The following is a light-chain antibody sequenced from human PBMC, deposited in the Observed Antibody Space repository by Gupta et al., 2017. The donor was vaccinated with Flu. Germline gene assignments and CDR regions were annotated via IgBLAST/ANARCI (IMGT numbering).Light chain of an antibody. V-gene: IGKV3-20*01. J-gene: IGKJ1*01. CDR1: GSDNSNK. CDR3: QQGDSASRT. CDR2: SAS. Sequence: PVKSTPIPCRASGSDNSNKLAWYQQKPGQPPKPLIWSASSRAAGIPDSFSGRGSGTDFTLTISSLQTEDVAVYYCQQGDSASRTFGQGTKVEIK.